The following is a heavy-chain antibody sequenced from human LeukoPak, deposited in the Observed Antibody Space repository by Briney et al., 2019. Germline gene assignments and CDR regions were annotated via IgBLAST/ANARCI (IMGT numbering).Heavy chain of an antibody. V-gene: IGHV3-74*01. D-gene: IGHD3-22*01. J-gene: IGHJ1*01. CDR1: GFTFSRYW. Sequence: PGGSLRLSCAASGFTFSRYWMHWVRQAPRKGLVWVSRIKSDGSTNYADPVKGRFTISRDNAKSTVSLQMNSLRAEDTGVYYCARAPSEIGGYYPEYFRHWGQGTLVTVSS. CDR3: ARAPSEIGGYYPEYFRH. CDR2: IKSDGST.